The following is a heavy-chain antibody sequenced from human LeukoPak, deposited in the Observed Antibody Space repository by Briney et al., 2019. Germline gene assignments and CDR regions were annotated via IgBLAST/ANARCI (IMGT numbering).Heavy chain of an antibody. J-gene: IGHJ4*02. Sequence: GGSLRLSCAASGFTFSSYGMHWVRHAPGKGLEWVAVISYDGSNKYYADSVKGRFTFSRDNSKNTLYLQLNSLRAEDTAVYYCARVGRNWPFSYWGQGTLVTVSS. V-gene: IGHV3-30*03. CDR3: ARVGRNWPFSY. CDR1: GFTFSSYG. D-gene: IGHD1-1*01. CDR2: ISYDGSNK.